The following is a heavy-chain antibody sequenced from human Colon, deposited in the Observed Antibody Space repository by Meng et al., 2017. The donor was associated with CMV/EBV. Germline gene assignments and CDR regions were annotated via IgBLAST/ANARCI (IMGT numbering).Heavy chain of an antibody. CDR2: ISFSGST. D-gene: IGHD6-13*01. CDR3: ARVRSSSSRYFDY. J-gene: IGHJ4*02. V-gene: IGHV4-30-4*01. CDR1: GGSISSGDLY. Sequence: TVYGGSISSGDLYWTWLRQPPGKGLEWIGYISFSGSTYYNPSLKSRVTISLDTSKNQFSLKLNSVTAADTAVYFCARVRSSSSRYFDYWGQGTLVTVSS.